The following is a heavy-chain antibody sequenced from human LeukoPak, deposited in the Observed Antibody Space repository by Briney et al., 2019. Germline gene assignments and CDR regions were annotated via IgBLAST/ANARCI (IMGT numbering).Heavy chain of an antibody. CDR1: GFSISTTAVG. CDR2: IYWDDDK. Sequence: SGPTLVNPTQTLTLTCTFSGFSISTTAVGVGWIRQRPGKALEWLALIYWDDDKRYRPSLKSRLTITKDTSKNQVVLIMTNVDPVDTATYYCAHTTAYGSGSQPFDYWGQGTPVTVSS. J-gene: IGHJ4*02. D-gene: IGHD3-10*01. CDR3: AHTTAYGSGSQPFDY. V-gene: IGHV2-5*02.